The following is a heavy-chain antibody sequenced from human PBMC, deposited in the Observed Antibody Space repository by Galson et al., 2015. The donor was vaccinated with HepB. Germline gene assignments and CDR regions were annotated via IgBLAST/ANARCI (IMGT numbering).Heavy chain of an antibody. CDR3: ARDILKTGYYYYYGMDV. Sequence: SLRLSCAASGFTVSSNYMSWVRQAPGKGLEWVSVIYSGGSTYYADSVKGRFTISRDNSKNTLYLQMNSLRAEDTAVYYCARDILKTGYYYYYGMDVWGQGTTVTVSS. V-gene: IGHV3-66*02. J-gene: IGHJ6*02. CDR2: IYSGGST. D-gene: IGHD3-9*01. CDR1: GFTVSSNY.